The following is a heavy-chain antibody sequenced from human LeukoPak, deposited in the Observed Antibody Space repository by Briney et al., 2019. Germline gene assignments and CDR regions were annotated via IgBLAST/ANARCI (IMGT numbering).Heavy chain of an antibody. D-gene: IGHD6-6*01. CDR1: GGSFSGYY. CDR3: ARKVSIAARGDYYGMDV. J-gene: IGHJ6*02. Sequence: SETLSLTCAVYGGSFSGYYWSWIRQPPGKGLEWIGEINHSGSTNYNPSLKSRVTISVDTSKNQFSLKLSSVTAADTAVYYCARKVSIAARGDYYGMDVWGQGTTVTVSS. CDR2: INHSGST. V-gene: IGHV4-34*01.